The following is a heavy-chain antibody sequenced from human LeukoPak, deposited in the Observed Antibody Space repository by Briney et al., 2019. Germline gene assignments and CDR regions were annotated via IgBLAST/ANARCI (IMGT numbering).Heavy chain of an antibody. Sequence: GGSLRLSCAASGFTFDDYAMHWVRHAPGKGLEWVSLISVDGGTTYYADSVKGRFTISRDNNKNSLYLQMNSLRTEDTAFYYCAKRGPNGSGSYLNWFDSWGQGTLVTVSS. J-gene: IGHJ5*01. D-gene: IGHD3-10*01. CDR1: GFTFDDYA. V-gene: IGHV3-43*02. CDR3: AKRGPNGSGSYLNWFDS. CDR2: ISVDGGTT.